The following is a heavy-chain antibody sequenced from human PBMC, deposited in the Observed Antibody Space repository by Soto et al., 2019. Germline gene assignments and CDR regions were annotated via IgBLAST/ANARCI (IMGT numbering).Heavy chain of an antibody. J-gene: IGHJ5*02. D-gene: IGHD2-15*01. Sequence: EVQVVESGGGLVQPGGSLRLSCTASGFVFGNYWMNWVRQVPGKGLIWIAHINTDGSATNYADSVKGRFTISRDNDKRTVYLEMTSLRVEDTGVYYCVGATPRAWGQGTLVTVSS. CDR3: VGATPRA. V-gene: IGHV3-74*01. CDR1: GFVFGNYW. CDR2: INTDGSAT.